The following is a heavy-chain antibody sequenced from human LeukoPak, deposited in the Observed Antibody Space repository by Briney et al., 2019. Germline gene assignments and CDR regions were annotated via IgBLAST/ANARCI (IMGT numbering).Heavy chain of an antibody. CDR2: ISTSGST. J-gene: IGHJ5*02. D-gene: IGHD1-7*01. Sequence: PSETLSLTCTVSGGSISSYYWSWIRQPAGKGLEWIGRISTSGSTNFNPSLKSRVTISVDTSKNQFSLNLSSVTAADTAVYYCARGQSGWNYNWFDPWGQGILVTVSS. V-gene: IGHV4-4*07. CDR3: ARGQSGWNYNWFDP. CDR1: GGSISSYY.